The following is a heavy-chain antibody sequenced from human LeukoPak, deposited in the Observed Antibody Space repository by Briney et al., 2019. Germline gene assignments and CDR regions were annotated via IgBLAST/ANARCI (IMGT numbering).Heavy chain of an antibody. CDR3: AKGAGGFSYYNWFDP. J-gene: IGHJ5*02. Sequence: SETLSLTCTVSGGSISSSPYYWGWIRQPPGKGLEWIGSIYYSGTTHYSPSLESRVTISVDTSRNQFSLKLASVTAADTAIYYCAKGAGGFSYYNWFDPWGQGTLVTVSS. V-gene: IGHV4-39*07. CDR1: GGSISSSPYY. CDR2: IYYSGTT. D-gene: IGHD5-18*01.